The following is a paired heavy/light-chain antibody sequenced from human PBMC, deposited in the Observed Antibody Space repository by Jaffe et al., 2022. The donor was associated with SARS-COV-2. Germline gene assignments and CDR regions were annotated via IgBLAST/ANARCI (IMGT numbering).Light chain of an antibody. Sequence: EIVLTQSPGTLSLSPGERATLSCRASQSVSSSYLAWYQQKPGQAPRLLIYGASSRATGIPDRFSGSGSGTDFTLTISRLEPEDFAVYYCQQYGNSPPKYAFGQGTKLEIK. J-gene: IGKJ2*01. CDR2: GAS. CDR1: QSVSSSY. CDR3: QQYGNSPPKYA. V-gene: IGKV3-20*01.
Heavy chain of an antibody. J-gene: IGHJ6*02. V-gene: IGHV3-23*01. D-gene: IGHD3-16*02. CDR3: AKDPPSYVWGSYPGLEGMDV. Sequence: EVQLLESGGGLVQPGGSLRLSCAASGFTFSSYAMSWVRQAPGKGLEWVSVITGSGGSTYYADSVKGRFTISRDNSKNTLYLQMNSLRAEDTAVYYCAKDPPSYVWGSYPGLEGMDVWGQGTTVTVSS. CDR1: GFTFSSYA. CDR2: ITGSGGST.